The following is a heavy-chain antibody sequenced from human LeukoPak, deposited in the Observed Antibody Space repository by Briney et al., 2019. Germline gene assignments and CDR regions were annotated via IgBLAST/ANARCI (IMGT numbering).Heavy chain of an antibody. CDR1: GFTFSSYA. J-gene: IGHJ6*03. V-gene: IGHV3-30*04. D-gene: IGHD3-16*01. CDR3: AKDAYGGPYFMDV. CDR2: ISYDGSNK. Sequence: GGSLRLSCAASGFTFSSYAMHWVRQAPGKGLEWVAVISYDGSNKYYADSVKGRFTISRDNSRNTLYLQMNSLRSEDTAVYYCAKDAYGGPYFMDVWGKGTTVTISS.